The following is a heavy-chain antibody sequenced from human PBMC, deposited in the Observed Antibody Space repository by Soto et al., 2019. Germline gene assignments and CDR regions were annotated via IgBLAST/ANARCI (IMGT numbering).Heavy chain of an antibody. V-gene: IGHV3-33*06. Sequence: GGSLRLSCAASGFTFSSYGMHWVRQAPGKGLEWVAVIWYDGSNKYYADSVKGRFTISRDNPKNTLYLQMNSLRAEDTAVYYCAKIWGYAHHCDVMAFWAQGPAVPVSA. CDR1: GFTFSSYG. J-gene: IGHJ6*01. CDR3: AKIWGYAHHCDVMAF. D-gene: IGHD3-16*01. CDR2: IWYDGSNK.